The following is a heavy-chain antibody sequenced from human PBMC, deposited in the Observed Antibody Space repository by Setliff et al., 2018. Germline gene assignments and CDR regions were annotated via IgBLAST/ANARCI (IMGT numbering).Heavy chain of an antibody. J-gene: IGHJ4*02. V-gene: IGHV4-61*02. D-gene: IGHD2-21*01. CDR2: IYTSGST. CDR3: ARTLLLSPYYFDY. Sequence: SETLSLTCTVSGGSISSGSYYWSWIRQPAGKGLEWIGRIYTSGSTNYNPSLKSRVTISVDTSKNQFSLKLSSVSAADTAVYYCARTLLLSPYYFDYWGQGTLVTVSS. CDR1: GGSISSGSYY.